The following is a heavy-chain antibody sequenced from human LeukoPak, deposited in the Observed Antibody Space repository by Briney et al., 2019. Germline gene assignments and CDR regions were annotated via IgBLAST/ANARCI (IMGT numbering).Heavy chain of an antibody. Sequence: GGSLRLSCAASGFTFSSYSMNWVRRAPGKGLEWVSSISSSSSYIYYADSMKGRFTISRDNAKNSLYLQMNSLRAEDTAVYYCARREWSGSSVYYFDYWGQGTLVTVSS. V-gene: IGHV3-21*01. J-gene: IGHJ4*02. D-gene: IGHD1-26*01. CDR1: GFTFSSYS. CDR2: ISSSSSYI. CDR3: ARREWSGSSVYYFDY.